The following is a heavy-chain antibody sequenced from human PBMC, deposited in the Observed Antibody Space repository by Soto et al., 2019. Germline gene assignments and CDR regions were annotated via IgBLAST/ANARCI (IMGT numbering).Heavy chain of an antibody. CDR1: GFTFDDYA. Sequence: GGSLRLSCAASGFTFDDYAMHWVRQAPGKGLEWVSGISWNSGSIGYADSVKGRFTISRDNAKNSLYLQMNSPGAEDTALYYCAKDHPDYGDSKYYFDHWGQGTLVTVSS. CDR2: ISWNSGSI. V-gene: IGHV3-9*01. CDR3: AKDHPDYGDSKYYFDH. D-gene: IGHD4-17*01. J-gene: IGHJ4*02.